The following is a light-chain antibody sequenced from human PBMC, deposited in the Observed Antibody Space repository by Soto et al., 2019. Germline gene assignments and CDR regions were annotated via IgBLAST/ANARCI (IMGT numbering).Light chain of an antibody. V-gene: IGKV3-20*01. Sequence: EILMTQSPASLSVSPWERATLSCRASQSVSNNYLAWYQQKPGQAPRLLIYGASNRATGIPDRFSGSGSGTDFTLTISRLEPEDFAVYYCQQYGSSGTFGQGTKVDIK. CDR3: QQYGSSGT. CDR2: GAS. CDR1: QSVSNNY. J-gene: IGKJ1*01.